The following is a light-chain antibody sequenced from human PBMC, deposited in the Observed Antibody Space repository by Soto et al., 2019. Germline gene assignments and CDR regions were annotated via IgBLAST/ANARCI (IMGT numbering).Light chain of an antibody. CDR3: QQYDNWPPEYT. Sequence: EIVLTQSPDTLSVSQGESATLSCRASQSIRTKLAWYQHRPGQAPRLLIYDVSNRATGIPARFSGSGSGAEFTLTISSLQSEDCAIYYCQQYDNWPPEYTFGQGTKVDIK. J-gene: IGKJ2*01. CDR1: QSIRTK. V-gene: IGKV3-15*01. CDR2: DVS.